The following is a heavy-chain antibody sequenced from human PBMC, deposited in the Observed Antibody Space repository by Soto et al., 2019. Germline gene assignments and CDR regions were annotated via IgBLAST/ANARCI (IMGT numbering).Heavy chain of an antibody. J-gene: IGHJ4*02. CDR1: GGSISSSPYY. Sequence: QLQLQESGPGLVNPSETLSLICTVSGGSISSSPYYWGWIRQPPGKGLEWIGSIYYSGTTHYNPSLKSRFIISVDTSKNPFSLKLSSVTAADTAVYYCAREIAARAGSVYWGQGPLVTVSS. CDR2: IYYSGTT. D-gene: IGHD6-6*01. CDR3: AREIAARAGSVY. V-gene: IGHV4-39*02.